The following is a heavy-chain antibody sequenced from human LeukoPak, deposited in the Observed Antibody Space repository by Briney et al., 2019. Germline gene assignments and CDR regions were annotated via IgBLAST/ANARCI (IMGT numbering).Heavy chain of an antibody. J-gene: IGHJ4*02. CDR2: IYYSGST. V-gene: IGHV4-39*07. D-gene: IGHD1-26*01. Sequence: PSETLSLTCTVSGGSISSSSYYWGWIRQPPGKGLEWIGSIYYSGSTYYNPSLKSRVTISVDTSKNQFSLKLSSVTAADTAVYYCARVGRSGSYYGFGDYWGQGTLVTVSS. CDR1: GGSISSSSYY. CDR3: ARVGRSGSYYGFGDY.